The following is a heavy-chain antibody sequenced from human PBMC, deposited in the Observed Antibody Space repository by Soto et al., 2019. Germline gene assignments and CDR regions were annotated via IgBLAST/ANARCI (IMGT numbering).Heavy chain of an antibody. CDR2: INHSGST. V-gene: IGHV4-34*01. J-gene: IGHJ4*02. D-gene: IGHD2-2*01. Sequence: KTSETLSLTCAFYVVSFSGYYWSCIRHPPGKGLEWIGEINHSGSTNYNPSLKSRVTISVDTSKNQFSLKLSSVTAADTAVYYCASGYCSSTSCPHDYWGQGTLVTVSS. CDR3: ASGYCSSTSCPHDY. CDR1: VVSFSGYY.